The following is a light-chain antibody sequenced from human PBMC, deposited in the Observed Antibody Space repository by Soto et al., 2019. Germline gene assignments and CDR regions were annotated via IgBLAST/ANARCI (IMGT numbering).Light chain of an antibody. CDR2: QNN. CDR3: GTWDYSVSGWV. Sequence: QSALTQPPSVSAAPGQRVTISCSGSSSNIGNYYVSWYQQLPGTAPKLVIYQNNKRPSGIPDRFSGSKSGTSATLGISELQTGDEADYYCGTWDYSVSGWVFGGGTKLTV. J-gene: IGLJ3*02. V-gene: IGLV1-51*02. CDR1: SSNIGNYY.